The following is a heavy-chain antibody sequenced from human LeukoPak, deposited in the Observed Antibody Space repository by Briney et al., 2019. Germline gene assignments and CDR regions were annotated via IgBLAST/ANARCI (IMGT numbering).Heavy chain of an antibody. D-gene: IGHD3-16*01. V-gene: IGHV4-39*01. CDR2: IYYSKNT. CDR3: ARRNLGLAAFDI. J-gene: IGHJ3*02. CDR1: GGSISSSSAY. Sequence: SETLSLTCTVSGGSISSSSAYWGWIRQPPGKGLEWIGSIYYSKNTYYNPSLKSRVTISADTSKNQFSLRLTSVTAADTAVFYCARRNLGLAAFDIWGQGTMVSVSS.